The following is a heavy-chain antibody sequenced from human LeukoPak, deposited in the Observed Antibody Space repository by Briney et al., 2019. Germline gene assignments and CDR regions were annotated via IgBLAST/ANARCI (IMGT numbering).Heavy chain of an antibody. J-gene: IGHJ4*02. D-gene: IGHD6-6*01. Sequence: GGSLRLSCAASGFTFSSYWMSWVRQAPGKGLEWMANIKQDGSVEYYVVSVKGRLTISRDNAKESLYLQMNSLRAEDTAVYYCARIGYSSSSFDFWGQGTLVTVSS. V-gene: IGHV3-7*05. CDR3: ARIGYSSSSFDF. CDR2: IKQDGSVE. CDR1: GFTFSSYW.